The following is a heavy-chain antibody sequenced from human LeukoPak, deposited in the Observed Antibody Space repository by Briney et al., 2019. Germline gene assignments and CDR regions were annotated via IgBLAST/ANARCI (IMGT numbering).Heavy chain of an antibody. V-gene: IGHV1-2*02. CDR3: ASVSTVTKLFDY. Sequence: GASVKVSCKASGYTFTGYYMHWVRQTPGQGLEWMGWINPNSGGTNYAQMFQGRVTMTRDTSISTAYMELSRLRSDDTAVYYCASVSTVTKLFDYWGQGTLVTVSS. CDR2: INPNSGGT. D-gene: IGHD4-17*01. CDR1: GYTFTGYY. J-gene: IGHJ4*02.